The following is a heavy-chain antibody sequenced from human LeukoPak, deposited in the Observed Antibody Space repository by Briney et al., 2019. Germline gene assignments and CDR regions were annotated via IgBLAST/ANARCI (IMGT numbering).Heavy chain of an antibody. J-gene: IGHJ4*02. CDR1: GGTFSSYA. D-gene: IGHD5-18*01. CDR2: IIPIFGTA. Sequence: SVKVSCKASGGTFSSYAISWVRQAPGQGLEWMEGIIPIFGTANYAQKFQGRVTITKGESTSTAYLELSCLSSYASSVYYGARGLAAMAIFDYWGQGTLVTVSS. V-gene: IGHV1-69*05. CDR3: ARGLAAMAIFDY.